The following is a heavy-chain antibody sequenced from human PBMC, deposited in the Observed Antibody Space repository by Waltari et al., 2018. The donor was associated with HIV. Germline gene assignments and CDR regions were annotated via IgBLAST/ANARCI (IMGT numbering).Heavy chain of an antibody. Sequence: EVQLVESGVGLVQPGGSLRLSGAASGFTLSRYWMHWVRHAPGKGLVWVSGITSEGSSTSYADSVKGRFTISRDNAKNTLYLQMNSLRAEDTAVYYCARESEGYYASGTGNGFDPWGQGTLVTVSS. CDR1: GFTLSRYW. J-gene: IGHJ5*02. CDR3: ARESEGYYASGTGNGFDP. V-gene: IGHV3-74*01. CDR2: ITSEGSST. D-gene: IGHD3-10*01.